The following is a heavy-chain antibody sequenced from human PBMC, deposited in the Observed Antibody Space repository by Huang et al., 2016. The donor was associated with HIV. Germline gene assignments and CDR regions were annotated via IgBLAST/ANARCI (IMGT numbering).Heavy chain of an antibody. CDR2: ITAGSSFK. CDR1: GFSFDSFA. Sequence: DVQLVESGGGLVKPGGSLRLSCAASGFSFDSFAMHWVRQAPGKGLGWVASITAGSSFKDYAGALTGRFTVSRDNAKNSLYLQMNSLRPEDTAVYYCVRENYGSGSTLHWFDPWGQGTLVTVSS. J-gene: IGHJ5*02. V-gene: IGHV3-21*01. D-gene: IGHD3-10*01. CDR3: VRENYGSGSTLHWFDP.